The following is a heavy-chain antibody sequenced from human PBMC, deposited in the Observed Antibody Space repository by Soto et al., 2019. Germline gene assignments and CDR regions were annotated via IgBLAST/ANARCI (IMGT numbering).Heavy chain of an antibody. V-gene: IGHV3-48*02. CDR3: ARDERLRYCSGGSCYSFEGPYYYGMDV. CDR2: ISSSSSTI. CDR1: GFTFSSYS. J-gene: IGHJ6*02. Sequence: GGSLRLSCAASGFTFSSYSMNWVRQAPGKGLEWVSYISSSSSTIYYADSVNGRFTISRDNAKNSLYLQMNSLRDEDTAVYYCARDERLRYCSGGSCYSFEGPYYYGMDVWGQGTTVTVSS. D-gene: IGHD2-15*01.